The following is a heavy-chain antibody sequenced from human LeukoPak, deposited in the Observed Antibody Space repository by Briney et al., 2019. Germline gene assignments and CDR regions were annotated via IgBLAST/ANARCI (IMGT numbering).Heavy chain of an antibody. CDR2: IYTGGDT. D-gene: IGHD6-13*01. CDR1: GGSISNYY. Sequence: PSETLSLTCTVSGGSISNYYWSWIRQPAGKGLEWIGRIYTGGDTNYNPSLKSRVTMSVSKNHFSLKLSSVTAADTAVYHCARSSRVAGGHYYFDYWGQGTLVTVSS. CDR3: ARSSRVAGGHYYFDY. V-gene: IGHV4-4*07. J-gene: IGHJ4*02.